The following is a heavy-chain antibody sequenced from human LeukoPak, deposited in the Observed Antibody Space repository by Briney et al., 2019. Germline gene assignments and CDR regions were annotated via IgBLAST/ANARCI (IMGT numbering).Heavy chain of an antibody. CDR3: AKDLHDYYDSSGLDY. Sequence: ETLSLTCAVYGGSFSGYYWSWVRQGPGKGLEWVSAISGSGGSTYYADSVKGRFTISRDNSENTLYLQMNSLRAEDTAVYYCAKDLHDYYDSSGLDYWGQGTLVTVSS. V-gene: IGHV3-23*01. CDR2: ISGSGGST. D-gene: IGHD3-22*01. J-gene: IGHJ4*02. CDR1: GGSFSGYY.